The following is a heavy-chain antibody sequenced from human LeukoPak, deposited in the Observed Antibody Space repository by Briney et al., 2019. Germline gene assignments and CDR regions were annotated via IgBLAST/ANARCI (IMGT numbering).Heavy chain of an antibody. CDR2: ISSSSSYI. CDR1: GFTFSSYS. CDR3: ARELLWFGESSDY. J-gene: IGHJ4*02. Sequence: GGSLRLSCAASGFTFSSYSMNWVRQAPGKGLEWVSSISSSSSYIYYADSVKGRFTISRDNAKNSLYLQMNSLRAEDTAVYYCARELLWFGESSDYWGQGTLVTVSS. D-gene: IGHD3-10*01. V-gene: IGHV3-21*01.